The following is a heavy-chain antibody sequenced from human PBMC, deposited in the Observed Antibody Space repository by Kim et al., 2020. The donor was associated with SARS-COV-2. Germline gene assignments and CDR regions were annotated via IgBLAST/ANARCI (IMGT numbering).Heavy chain of an antibody. D-gene: IGHD6-13*01. CDR2: ISSSGSTI. J-gene: IGHJ6*02. CDR3: ARGGSSWLPAHYGMDV. CDR1: GFTFSSYE. V-gene: IGHV3-48*03. Sequence: GGSLRLSCAASGFTFSSYEVNWVRQPPGKGLEWVSYISSSGSTIYYADSVKGRFTISRDNAKNSLYLQMNSLRAEDTAVYYCARGGSSWLPAHYGMDVWGQGTTVTVSS.